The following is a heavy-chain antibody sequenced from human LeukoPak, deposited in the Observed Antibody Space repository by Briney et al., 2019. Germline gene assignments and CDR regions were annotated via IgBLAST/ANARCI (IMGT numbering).Heavy chain of an antibody. CDR3: ARDFPGIAAAGYDY. V-gene: IGHV1-2*02. CDR2: INPSSGGT. Sequence: GASVKVSCKASGYTFTGYYMHWVRQAPGQGLEWMGWINPSSGGTNYAQKFQGRVTMTRDTSISTAYMELSRLRSDDTAVYYCARDFPGIAAAGYDYWGQGTLVTVSS. J-gene: IGHJ4*02. D-gene: IGHD6-13*01. CDR1: GYTFTGYY.